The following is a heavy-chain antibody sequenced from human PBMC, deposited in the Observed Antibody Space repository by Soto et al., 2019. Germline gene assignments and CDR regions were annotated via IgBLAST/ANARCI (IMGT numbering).Heavy chain of an antibody. D-gene: IGHD4-4*01. J-gene: IGHJ4*02. CDR2: IYHSGST. Sequence: QSLTCAVSGGTSGGRNWWSWVRQPPGKGLEWIGEIYHSGSTNYNPSLKSRVTISVDKSKNQFSLKLSSVTPADTAVYYCAILLHNGWPTVATLSDYWGQGTLVPVSS. CDR3: AILLHNGWPTVATLSDY. CDR1: GGTSGGRNW. V-gene: IGHV4-4*02.